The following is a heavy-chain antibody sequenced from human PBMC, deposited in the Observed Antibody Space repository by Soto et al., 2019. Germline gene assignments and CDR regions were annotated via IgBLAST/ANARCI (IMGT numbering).Heavy chain of an antibody. CDR1: GFTFSGSA. CDR2: IRSKANSYAT. V-gene: IGHV3-73*01. CDR3: TRYSSSWYYFDY. Sequence: GGSLRLSCAASGFTFSGSAMHWVRQASGKGLEWVGRIRSKANSYATAYAASVKGRFTISRDDSKNTAYLQMNSLKTEDTAVYYCTRYSSSWYYFDYWGQGTLVTVSS. J-gene: IGHJ4*02. D-gene: IGHD6-13*01.